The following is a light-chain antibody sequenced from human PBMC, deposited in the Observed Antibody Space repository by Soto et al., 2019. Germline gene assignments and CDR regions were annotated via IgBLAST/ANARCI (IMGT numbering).Light chain of an antibody. J-gene: IGLJ1*01. CDR3: SSYTSSSTLYV. V-gene: IGLV2-14*01. CDR1: SSDVGGYNY. CDR2: DVS. Sequence: QSALTQPASVSGSPGQSITISCTENSSDVGGYNYVSWYQQHPGKAPKLMIYDVSNRPSGVSNRFSGSKSGNTASLTISGLQAEDEADYYCSSYTSSSTLYVFVTGPKVTVL.